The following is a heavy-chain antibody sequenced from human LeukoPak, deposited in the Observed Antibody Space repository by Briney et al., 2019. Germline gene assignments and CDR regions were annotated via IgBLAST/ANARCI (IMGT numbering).Heavy chain of an antibody. CDR2: IYWNDDK. J-gene: IGHJ3*02. CDR3: ARSKGGDCSGTSCLGALDI. V-gene: IGHV2-5*01. D-gene: IGHD2-2*01. Sequence: SGPTLVKPTQTLTLTCTFSGFSLSTSGVGVGWFRQPPGKALDWLALIYWNDDKRYSPSLNNRLTITKDTSKNQVVLTMTNMDPVDTATYYCARSKGGDCSGTSCLGALDIWGQGTMVTVSS. CDR1: GFSLSTSGVG.